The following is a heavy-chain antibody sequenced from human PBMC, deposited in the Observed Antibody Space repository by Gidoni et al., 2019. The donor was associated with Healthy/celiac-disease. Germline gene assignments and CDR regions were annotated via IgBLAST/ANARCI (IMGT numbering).Heavy chain of an antibody. Sequence: QVQLVQSWAEVKKPGSSVKVSCKASEGTFSSYTISWVRQDPGKGLEWMGRIIHILGIANYEQKCQGRVTITADKSTSTAYMELSSLRSEDTAVYYCARGGNSGSYQYYFDYWGQGTRVTVSS. CDR1: EGTFSSYT. D-gene: IGHD1-26*01. CDR3: ARGGNSGSYQYYFDY. CDR2: IIHILGIA. J-gene: IGHJ4*02. V-gene: IGHV1-69*02.